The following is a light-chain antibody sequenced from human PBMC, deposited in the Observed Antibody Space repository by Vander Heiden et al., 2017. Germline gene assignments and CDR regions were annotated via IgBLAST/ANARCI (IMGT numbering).Light chain of an antibody. J-gene: IGLJ1*01. CDR2: DVT. CDR1: SSDVGAYHH. Sequence: QSAPTQPASASGSPGQSITISCTGTSSDVGAYHHSSWYQQHPGKVPKLMIYDVTIRPSGISNRFSGSKSGNTASLTISGLQAEDEADYYCTSFTTSSTHVFGTGTKVTVL. V-gene: IGLV2-14*01. CDR3: TSFTTSSTHV.